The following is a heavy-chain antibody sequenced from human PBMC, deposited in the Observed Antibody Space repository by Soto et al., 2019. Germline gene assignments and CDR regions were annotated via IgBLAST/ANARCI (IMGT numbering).Heavy chain of an antibody. CDR3: ARGFRNGFNV. D-gene: IGHD2-8*01. Sequence: EVQLVESGGGLVKPGGSLRLSCVASGFTFSGYSINWVRQAPGKGLEWVSYISGPSIYIYYADSVKGRFTISRDNAKSAVYLQMNSRRAKDTAVYYCARGFRNGFNVWGQGTTVSVSS. CDR1: GFTFSGYS. V-gene: IGHV3-21*01. CDR2: ISGPSIYI. J-gene: IGHJ6*02.